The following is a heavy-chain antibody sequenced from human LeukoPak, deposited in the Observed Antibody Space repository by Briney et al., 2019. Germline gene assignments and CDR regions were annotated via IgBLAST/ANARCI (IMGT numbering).Heavy chain of an antibody. CDR3: ARALLLWFGEH. CDR1: GGSFSGYY. D-gene: IGHD3-10*01. J-gene: IGHJ1*01. V-gene: IGHV4-34*01. Sequence: PSETLSLTCAVYGGSFSGYYWSWIRQPPGKGLEWIGSIYHSGSTYYNPSLKSRVTISVDTSKNQFSLKLSSVTAADTAVYYCARALLLWFGEHWGQGTLVTVSS. CDR2: IYHSGST.